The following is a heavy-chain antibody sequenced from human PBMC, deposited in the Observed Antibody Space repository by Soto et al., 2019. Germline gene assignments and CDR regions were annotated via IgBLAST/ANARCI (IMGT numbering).Heavy chain of an antibody. J-gene: IGHJ6*02. Sequence: QPXGSLILSCSASGFTFSSYAMHWVRQAPGKGLEYVSAISSNGGSTYYADSVKGRFTISRDNSKNTLYLQMSSLRAEDTAVYYCVKGWLRHKGNGDRAYYYYYGMDVWRQGTTVTVSS. CDR2: ISSNGGST. V-gene: IGHV3-64D*06. CDR3: VKGWLRHKGNGDRAYYYYYGMDV. D-gene: IGHD5-12*01. CDR1: GFTFSSYA.